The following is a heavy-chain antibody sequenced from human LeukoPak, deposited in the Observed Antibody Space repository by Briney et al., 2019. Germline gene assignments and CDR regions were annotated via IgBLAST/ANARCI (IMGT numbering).Heavy chain of an antibody. CDR1: GFTFSSYG. J-gene: IGHJ3*02. CDR3: ARERGAAFDI. D-gene: IGHD4/OR15-4a*01. Sequence: GGSLRLSCAASGFTFSSYGMHWVRQAPGKGLEWVAVIWYDGSNKYYADSVKGRFTISRDNSKNTLYLQMNSLRAEDTAVYCCARERGAAFDIWGQGTMVTVSS. V-gene: IGHV3-33*01. CDR2: IWYDGSNK.